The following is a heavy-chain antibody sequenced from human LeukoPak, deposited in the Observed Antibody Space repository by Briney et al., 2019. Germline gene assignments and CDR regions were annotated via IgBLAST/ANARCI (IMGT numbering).Heavy chain of an antibody. CDR1: GGPISSSSYF. Sequence: PSETLSLTCTVSGGPISSSSYFWGWIRQPPGKGLEWIGTIHSGGSTYYNPSLKSRVTISVDTSKNQFSLKLSSVTAADTAVYYCARVKRGYDLFDYWGQGTLVIVSS. D-gene: IGHD5-12*01. J-gene: IGHJ4*02. V-gene: IGHV4-39*07. CDR3: ARVKRGYDLFDY. CDR2: IHSGGST.